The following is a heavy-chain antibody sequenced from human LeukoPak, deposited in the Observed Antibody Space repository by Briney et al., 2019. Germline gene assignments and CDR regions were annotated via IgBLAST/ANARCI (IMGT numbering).Heavy chain of an antibody. Sequence: PGGSLRLSCAASGFTFSSYAMSWVRQAPGKGLEWVSAISGSGGSTYYADSVKGRLTISRDDFKNTLYVQMNSLRVEDTAVYYCWGYHYYGSGRDAFDIWGQGTMVTVSS. CDR1: GFTFSSYA. CDR3: WGYHYYGSGRDAFDI. V-gene: IGHV3-23*01. CDR2: ISGSGGST. D-gene: IGHD3-10*01. J-gene: IGHJ3*02.